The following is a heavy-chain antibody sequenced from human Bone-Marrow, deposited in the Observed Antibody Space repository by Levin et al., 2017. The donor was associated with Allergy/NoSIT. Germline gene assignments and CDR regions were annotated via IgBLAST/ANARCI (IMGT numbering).Heavy chain of an antibody. J-gene: IGHJ6*02. D-gene: IGHD3-16*01. CDR1: GGSFSGYY. CDR2: INHSGST. CDR3: ARRNGGYYGMDV. Sequence: SETLSLTCAVYGGSFSGYYWSWIRQPPGKGLEWIGEINHSGSTNYNPSLKSRVTISVDTSKNQFSLKLSSVTAADTAVYYCARRNGGYYGMDVWGQGTTVTVSS. V-gene: IGHV4-34*01.